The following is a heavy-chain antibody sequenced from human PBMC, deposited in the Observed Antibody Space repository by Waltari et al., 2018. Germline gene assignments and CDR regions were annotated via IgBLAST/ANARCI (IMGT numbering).Heavy chain of an antibody. J-gene: IGHJ4*02. CDR2: ISYDGSNK. V-gene: IGHV3-30-3*01. CDR3: ARGLPMVRGVTLNY. Sequence: QVQLVESGGGVVQPGRSLRLSCAASGFTFSSYAMHWVRQAPGKGLEWVAVISYDGSNKYYADSVKGRFTISRDNSKNTLYLQMNSLRAEDTAVYYCARGLPMVRGVTLNYWGQGTLVTVSS. CDR1: GFTFSSYA. D-gene: IGHD3-10*01.